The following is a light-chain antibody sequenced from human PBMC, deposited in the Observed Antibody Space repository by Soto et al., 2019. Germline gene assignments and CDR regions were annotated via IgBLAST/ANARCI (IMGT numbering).Light chain of an antibody. CDR2: AAS. Sequence: DIQMTQSPSSLSASVGDRVTITCRASQSISSYLNWDQQKPGKAPKLLIYAASSLQSGVPSRFSGSGSGTDFTLTNSSLQPEDFATYYCQQSYSTPRTCGQGTKVEI. J-gene: IGKJ1*01. CDR1: QSISSY. V-gene: IGKV1-39*01. CDR3: QQSYSTPRT.